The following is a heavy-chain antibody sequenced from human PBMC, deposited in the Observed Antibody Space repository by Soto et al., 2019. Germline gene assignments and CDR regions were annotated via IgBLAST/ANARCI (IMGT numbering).Heavy chain of an antibody. CDR3: TRGPSGDKVDF. V-gene: IGHV4-30-4*08. CDR2: IYYSGST. J-gene: IGHJ4*02. Sequence: PSETLSLTCTVSGGSISSGGYYWSWIRQHPGKGLEWIGYIYYSGSTYYNPSLKSRVTISVDTSKNQFSLKLSSVTAADTAVYYCTRGPSGDKVDFWSPGTLVTVSS. CDR1: GGSISSGGYY. D-gene: IGHD7-27*01.